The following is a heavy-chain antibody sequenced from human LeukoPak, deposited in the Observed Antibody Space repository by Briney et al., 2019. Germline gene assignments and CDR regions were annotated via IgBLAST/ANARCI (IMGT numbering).Heavy chain of an antibody. D-gene: IGHD3-10*01. CDR2: IIPIFGTA. Sequence: GASVKVSCKASGVTFSSYAISWVRQAPGQGLEWLGGIIPIFGTANYAQKFQGRVTITADKSTSTAYMELSSLRAEDTAVYYCARDGGNYYGSGSYYLFDYWGQGTLVTVSS. CDR3: ARDGGNYYGSGSYYLFDY. CDR1: GVTFSSYA. V-gene: IGHV1-69*06. J-gene: IGHJ4*02.